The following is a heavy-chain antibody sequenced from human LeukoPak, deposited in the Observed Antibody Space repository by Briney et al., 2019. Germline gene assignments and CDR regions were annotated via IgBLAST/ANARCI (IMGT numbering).Heavy chain of an antibody. CDR1: GFSFSSYS. Sequence: GGSLRLSCAASGFSFSSYSMNWVRQAPGKGLEWVSYISISGKNMYYADSVKGRFTVSRDNAKNSLYLQMNSLGDEDTAVYYCARGAVQGVTSLFDFWGQGTLVTVSS. V-gene: IGHV3-48*02. D-gene: IGHD3-10*01. J-gene: IGHJ4*02. CDR3: ARGAVQGVTSLFDF. CDR2: ISISGKNM.